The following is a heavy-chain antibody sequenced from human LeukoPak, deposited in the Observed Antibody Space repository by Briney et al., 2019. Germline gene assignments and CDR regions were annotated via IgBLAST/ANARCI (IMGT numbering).Heavy chain of an antibody. D-gene: IGHD3-3*01. J-gene: IGHJ4*02. CDR1: GGSISSYY. CDR2: IYSNGNT. V-gene: IGHV4-59*01. CDR3: AREIRFLEWFDN. Sequence: PSETLSLTCTVSGGSISSYYWSWIRQPPGKGLEWIGYIYSNGNTKYNPSLKSRVTISVDTSKNQFSLKLSSVTAADTAVYYCAREIRFLEWFDNWGQGTLVPVSS.